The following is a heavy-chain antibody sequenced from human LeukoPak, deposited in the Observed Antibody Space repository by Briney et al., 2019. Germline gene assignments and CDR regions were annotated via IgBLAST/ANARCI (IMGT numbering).Heavy chain of an antibody. CDR1: GFTFSNYA. CDR2: ISAGGGTT. Sequence: GGSLRLSCAASGFTFSNYAMSWVRQAPGKGLEWVSSISAGGGTTYYADCVKGRFTISRDNSKNTLYLQMNSLRAEDTAVYYCAKDGADYYYDSSAYYKHLDYWGQGTLVTVSS. D-gene: IGHD3-22*01. CDR3: AKDGADYYYDSSAYYKHLDY. J-gene: IGHJ4*02. V-gene: IGHV3-23*01.